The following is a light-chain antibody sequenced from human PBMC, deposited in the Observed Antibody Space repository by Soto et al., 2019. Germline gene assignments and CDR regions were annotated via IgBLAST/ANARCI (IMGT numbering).Light chain of an antibody. Sequence: DIQMTQSPSTLSASIGDRVTITCRASESIRTWLAWYQHKPGKAPKFLIYDASSLESGVPSRFSGSGSGTEFTLTISSLQPDDFATYYCQQSYTSRITFGLGTRLEIK. CDR2: DAS. CDR1: ESIRTW. J-gene: IGKJ5*01. CDR3: QQSYTSRIT. V-gene: IGKV1-5*01.